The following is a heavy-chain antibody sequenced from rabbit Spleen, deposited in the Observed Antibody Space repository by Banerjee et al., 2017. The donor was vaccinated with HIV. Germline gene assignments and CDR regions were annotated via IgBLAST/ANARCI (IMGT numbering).Heavy chain of an antibody. Sequence: QSLEESGGGLVKPGASLTLTCKASGFSFSSGYYMCWVRQAPGKGLEWIACINTYTGKSVYASWATGRFTISRTSSITVTLQMTSLTAADTATYFCARDLIGIIGWNFYLWGPGTLVTVS. D-gene: IGHD1-1*01. J-gene: IGHJ6*01. CDR3: ARDLIGIIGWNFYL. CDR1: GFSFSSGYY. CDR2: INTYTGKS. V-gene: IGHV1S40*01.